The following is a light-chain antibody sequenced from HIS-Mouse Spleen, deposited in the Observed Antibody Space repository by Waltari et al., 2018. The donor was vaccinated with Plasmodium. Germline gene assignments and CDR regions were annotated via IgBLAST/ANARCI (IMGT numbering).Light chain of an antibody. CDR3: QAWDSSTVV. Sequence: SYELTQPPSVSVSPGQTASITCSGDKLGDKYACWYQQKPGQSPVLVIYQDSKRHSGINGRFSCSNSGNTATLTISGTHAMDEADYCCQAWDSSTVVFGGGTKLTVL. V-gene: IGLV3-1*01. CDR2: QDS. CDR1: KLGDKY. J-gene: IGLJ2*01.